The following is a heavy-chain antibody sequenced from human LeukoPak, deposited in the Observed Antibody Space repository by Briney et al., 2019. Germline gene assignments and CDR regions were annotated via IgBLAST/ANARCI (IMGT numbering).Heavy chain of an antibody. CDR2: ISGNGGST. J-gene: IGHJ4*02. D-gene: IGHD3-22*01. Sequence: GGSLRLSCAASGFTFTSYTMSWVRQAPGKWLEWVSGISGNGGSTYYADSVKGRFTISRDNSKNTVNLQMNSLRAEDTAVYYCAKGDWYYYDSSGYFDYWGQGTLVTVSS. CDR1: GFTFTSYT. V-gene: IGHV3-23*01. CDR3: AKGDWYYYDSSGYFDY.